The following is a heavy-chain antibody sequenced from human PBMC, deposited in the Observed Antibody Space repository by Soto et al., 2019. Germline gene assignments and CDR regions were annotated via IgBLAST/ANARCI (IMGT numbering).Heavy chain of an antibody. CDR2: ISGSGGST. Sequence: EVQLLESGGGLVQPGGSLRLSCAASGFTFSSYAMSWVRQAPGKGLEWVSAISGSGGSTYYADSVKGRFTISRDNSKNALYLQMNSLRAEDTAVYYCAKDPDYDILTGYWRYWGQGTLVTVSS. CDR1: GFTFSSYA. D-gene: IGHD3-9*01. V-gene: IGHV3-23*01. CDR3: AKDPDYDILTGYWRY. J-gene: IGHJ4*02.